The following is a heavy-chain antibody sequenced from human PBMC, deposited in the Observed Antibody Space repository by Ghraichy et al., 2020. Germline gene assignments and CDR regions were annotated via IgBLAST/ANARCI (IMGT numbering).Heavy chain of an antibody. Sequence: ASVKVSCKVSGYTLTELSMHWVRQAPGKGLEWMGGFDPEDGETIYAQKFQGRVTMTEDTSTDTAYMELSSLRSEDTAVDYCATGDCSGGSCYQTDYYYGMDVWGQGTTVTVSS. CDR1: GYTLTELS. D-gene: IGHD2-15*01. CDR2: FDPEDGET. V-gene: IGHV1-24*01. J-gene: IGHJ6*02. CDR3: ATGDCSGGSCYQTDYYYGMDV.